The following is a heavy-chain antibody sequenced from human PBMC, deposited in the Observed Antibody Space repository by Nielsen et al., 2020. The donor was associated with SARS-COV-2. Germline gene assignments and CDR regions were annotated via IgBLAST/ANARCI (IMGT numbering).Heavy chain of an antibody. CDR3: ATSRRWGIAARPGSTDY. V-gene: IGHV4-59*08. CDR2: IYYSGST. Sequence: SETLSLTCAVYGGSFSGYYWSWIRQPPGKGLEWIGYIYYSGSTNYNPSLKSRVTISVDTSKNQFSLKLSSVTAADTAVYYCATSRRWGIAARPGSTDYWGQGTLVTVSS. J-gene: IGHJ4*02. CDR1: GGSFSGYY. D-gene: IGHD6-6*01.